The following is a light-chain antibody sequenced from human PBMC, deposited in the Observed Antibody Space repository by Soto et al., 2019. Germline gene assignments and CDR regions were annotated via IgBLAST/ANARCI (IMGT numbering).Light chain of an antibody. Sequence: DTVMTQSPLSLPVTPGEPASISCRSSQSLLHNNGYNYLDWYLQKPGQSPQLLIYLGSNRASGVPDRFSGSGSGTDCTLKISRVEAEDVGVYYCMQALQTRLTFGGGTKVEIK. J-gene: IGKJ4*01. CDR3: MQALQTRLT. V-gene: IGKV2-28*01. CDR1: QSLLHNNGYNY. CDR2: LGS.